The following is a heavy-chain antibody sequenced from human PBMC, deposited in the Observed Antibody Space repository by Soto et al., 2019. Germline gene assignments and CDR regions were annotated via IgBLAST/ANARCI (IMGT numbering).Heavy chain of an antibody. D-gene: IGHD6-13*01. CDR2: IYNGGST. CDR3: ALSLAEAGIGAKPTVVDY. V-gene: IGHV4-39*01. Sequence: SVTWTVAYGSIVSIGYYRVMKSKTPGKGLEWIGSIYNGGSTYYNPSLKSRVTISVDTSKDQFSLKLSSVTAADTAVYYCALSLAEAGIGAKPTVVDYRGKGTPVPVSS. CDR1: YGSIVSIGYY. J-gene: IGHJ4*02.